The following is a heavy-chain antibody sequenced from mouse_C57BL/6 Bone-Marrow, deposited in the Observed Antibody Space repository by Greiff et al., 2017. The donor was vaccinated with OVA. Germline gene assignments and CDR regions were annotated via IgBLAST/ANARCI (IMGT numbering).Heavy chain of an antibody. Sequence: QVQLQQSGAELARPGASVKLSCKASGYTFTSYGISWVKQRTGQGLEWIGEIYPRSGNTYYNEKFKGKATLTADKSSSTAYMELRSLTAEDSAVYFCARGDYGGGSWFAYWGQGTLVTVSA. CDR1: GYTFTSYG. CDR3: ARGDYGGGSWFAY. CDR2: IYPRSGNT. J-gene: IGHJ3*01. V-gene: IGHV1-81*01. D-gene: IGHD2-4*01.